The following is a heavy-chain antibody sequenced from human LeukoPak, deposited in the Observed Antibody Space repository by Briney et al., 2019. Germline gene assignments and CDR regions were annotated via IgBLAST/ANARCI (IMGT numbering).Heavy chain of an antibody. D-gene: IGHD2-2*01. J-gene: IGHJ5*02. CDR1: GGTFSSYA. Sequence: SVKVSCKASGGTFSSYAISWVRQAPGQGLEWMGGIIPIFGTANYAQKFQGRVTITADESTSTAYMELSSLRSEDTAVYYCATAQGCSSTSCTLYNWFDPWGQGTLVTVSS. CDR3: ATAQGCSSTSCTLYNWFDP. V-gene: IGHV1-69*01. CDR2: IIPIFGTA.